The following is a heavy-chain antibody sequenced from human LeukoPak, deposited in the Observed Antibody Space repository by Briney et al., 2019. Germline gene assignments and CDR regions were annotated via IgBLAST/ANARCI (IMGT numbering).Heavy chain of an antibody. CDR2: IYYSGST. J-gene: IGHJ3*02. V-gene: IGHV4-59*01. D-gene: IGHD2-2*01. CDR3: AREYQLDAFDI. CDR1: GGSISSYY. Sequence: SETLSLTCTVSGGSISSYYWSWIRQPPGKGLEWIGYIYYSGSTNYNPSLKSRVTISVDTSKNQFSLKLSSVTAADTAVYYCAREYQLDAFDIWGQGTMVTVSS.